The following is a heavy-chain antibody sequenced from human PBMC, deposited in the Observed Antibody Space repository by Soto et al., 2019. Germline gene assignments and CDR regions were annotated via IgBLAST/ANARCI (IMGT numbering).Heavy chain of an antibody. CDR1: GYRFTSYW. CDR3: ARKDKSGYFNWFDP. D-gene: IGHD3-22*01. J-gene: IGHJ5*02. CDR2: IFPSDSDT. Sequence: GESLKISCRTSGYRFTSYWIAWVRQMPGKGLEWMGIIFPSDSDTRYSPSFRGQVTISADRSTSTVFLQWASLKASDTAVYFCARKDKSGYFNWFDPWGQGTLVTVYS. V-gene: IGHV5-51*01.